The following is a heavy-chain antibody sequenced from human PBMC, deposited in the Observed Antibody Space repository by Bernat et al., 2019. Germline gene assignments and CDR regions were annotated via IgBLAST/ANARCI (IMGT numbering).Heavy chain of an antibody. D-gene: IGHD2-15*01. J-gene: IGHJ6*02. CDR2: ISISNNYI. CDR3: AREDCSGGNGYSRAHSYYYGMDV. V-gene: IGHV3-21*01. Sequence: VQLVESGGGLVKPGGSLRLSCAASGFTFSTYNMTWVRQAPGKGLEWVSSISISNNYIYYADSVKGRFTISRDNANNSLYLQMNSLRAEDTAIYYCAREDCSGGNGYSRAHSYYYGMDVWGQGTTVTVSS. CDR1: GFTFSTYN.